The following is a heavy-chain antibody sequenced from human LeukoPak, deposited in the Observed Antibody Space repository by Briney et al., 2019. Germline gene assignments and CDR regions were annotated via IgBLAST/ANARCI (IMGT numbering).Heavy chain of an antibody. CDR3: AKTPHYGSGSYCDTPLDY. J-gene: IGHJ4*02. D-gene: IGHD3-10*01. Sequence: GGSLRLSCAASGFTFSSYAMSWVRQAPGKGLEWVSTISGSGGSTYYADSVKGRFTISRDNSKNTLYLQMNSLRAEDTAVYYCAKTPHYGSGSYCDTPLDYWGQGTLVTVSS. V-gene: IGHV3-23*01. CDR2: ISGSGGST. CDR1: GFTFSSYA.